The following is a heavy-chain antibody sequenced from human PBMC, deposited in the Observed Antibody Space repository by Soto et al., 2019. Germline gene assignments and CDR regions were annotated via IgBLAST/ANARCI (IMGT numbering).Heavy chain of an antibody. CDR3: ARALADTPRVYYSGIDV. CDR1: GFTFSDYY. Sequence: QVQLVESGGGLVKPGGSLRLSCAASGFTFSDYYMSWIRQAPGQGLEEVSYISSSGSTIYYADSVKGRFTISRDNAKNSLNLQMTSLRAENTAVYYCARALADTPRVYYSGIDVWGQGTTVTVSS. V-gene: IGHV3-11*01. CDR2: ISSSGSTI. J-gene: IGHJ6*02.